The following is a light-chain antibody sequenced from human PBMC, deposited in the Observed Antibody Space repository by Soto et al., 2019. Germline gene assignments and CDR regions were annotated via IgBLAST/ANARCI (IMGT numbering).Light chain of an antibody. CDR3: QQYNNWPRT. Sequence: EIVITQSPATLSVYPGERVTLSCRASQSVSVDLAWYQQRPGQAPRLLIYGASTRATDIPARFSGSGSGTEFTLTISSLQSEDFAEYHCQQYNNWPRTFGQGTKVDIK. CDR2: GAS. CDR1: QSVSVD. V-gene: IGKV3-15*01. J-gene: IGKJ1*01.